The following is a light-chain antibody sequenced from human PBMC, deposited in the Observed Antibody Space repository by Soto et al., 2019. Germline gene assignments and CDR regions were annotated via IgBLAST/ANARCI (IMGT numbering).Light chain of an antibody. CDR1: QSVSIL. Sequence: EIVMTQSPATLSVSPGERATLSCRASQSVSILVAWYQQKPGQAPRLLIHGATTRATGIPARFSGSGAGTDCTRTISRLQPEDFAVYYCQQYGNSAWTGGQGTKVDIK. CDR2: GAT. V-gene: IGKV3-15*01. CDR3: QQYGNSAWT. J-gene: IGKJ1*01.